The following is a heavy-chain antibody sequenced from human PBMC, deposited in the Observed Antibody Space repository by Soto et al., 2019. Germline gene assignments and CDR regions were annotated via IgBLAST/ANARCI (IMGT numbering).Heavy chain of an antibody. CDR2: VYYTGST. V-gene: IGHV4-59*01. CDR1: GGYSSGSY. Sequence: SQTLSVKCSDSGGYSSGSYWSWIRQSPGKGLEWLGYVYYTGSTNYSPSLRSRVSISVDTSKNEFSLRLSSVTAADTAVYFCARSVAVPGAHIDYWGQGTPVTVSS. D-gene: IGHD6-19*01. J-gene: IGHJ4*02. CDR3: ARSVAVPGAHIDY.